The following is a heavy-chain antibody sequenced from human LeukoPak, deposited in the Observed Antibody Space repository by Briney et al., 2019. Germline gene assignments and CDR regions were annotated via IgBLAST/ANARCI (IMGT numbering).Heavy chain of an antibody. CDR1: GYTFTAYY. J-gene: IGHJ6*02. CDR3: ARGHCSANSCYEDYYNGLDV. CDR2: INPKSGGT. V-gene: IGHV1-2*02. D-gene: IGHD2-2*01. Sequence: GASVKVSCKAPGYTFTAYYLQWVRLAPGQGLEWMGWINPKSGGTEYAQRFQGRVTMTRDTSISTAYMELSRLRSDDTAVYYCARGHCSANSCYEDYYNGLDVWGQGTTVTVPS.